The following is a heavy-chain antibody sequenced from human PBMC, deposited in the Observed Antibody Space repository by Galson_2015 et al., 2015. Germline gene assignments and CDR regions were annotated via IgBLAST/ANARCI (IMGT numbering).Heavy chain of an antibody. CDR2: ISAYNGNT. J-gene: IGHJ5*02. CDR1: GYTSTSYG. V-gene: IGHV1-18*01. CDR3: ARAWGGFELEWWFDP. D-gene: IGHD1-1*01. Sequence: SVKVSCKASGYTSTSYGISWVRQAPGQGLEWMGWISAYNGNTNYAQKLQGRVTMTTDTSTSTAYMELRSLRSDDTAVYYCARAWGGFELEWWFDPWGQGTLVTVSS.